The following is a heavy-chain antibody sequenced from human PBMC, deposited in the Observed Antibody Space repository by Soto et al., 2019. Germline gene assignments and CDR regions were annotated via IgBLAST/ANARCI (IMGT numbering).Heavy chain of an antibody. CDR3: ARVPIDTYMIYWSDP. D-gene: IGHD3-16*01. CDR1: GDSVSSGDYY. J-gene: IGHJ5*02. CDR2: IYFSGST. Sequence: PSETLSLTCTVSGDSVSSGDYYWTWIRQPPGKGLERVGHIYFSGSTNYNPSLKSRVTISLDTSKNQFSLKLTSVTAADTAVYYCARVPIDTYMIYWSDPWGQGTLVTVSS. V-gene: IGHV4-61*08.